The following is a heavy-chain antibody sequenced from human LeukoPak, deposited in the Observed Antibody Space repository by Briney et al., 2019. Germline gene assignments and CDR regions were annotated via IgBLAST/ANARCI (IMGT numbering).Heavy chain of an antibody. CDR3: ARDRRRDRDAFDI. J-gene: IGHJ3*02. D-gene: IGHD5-24*01. V-gene: IGHV1-69*13. CDR1: GGTFSSYA. CDR2: IIPIFGAA. Sequence: SVKVSCKASGGTFSSYAISWVRQAPGQGLEWMGGIIPIFGAANYAQRFQGRVTITADESTSTAYMELSSLRSEDTAVYYCARDRRRDRDAFDIWGQGTMVTVSS.